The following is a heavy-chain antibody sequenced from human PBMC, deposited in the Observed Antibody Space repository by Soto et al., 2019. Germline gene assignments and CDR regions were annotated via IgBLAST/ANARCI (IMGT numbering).Heavy chain of an antibody. Sequence: QVQLVQSGAEVKKPGSSVKVSCKASGGTSRSLSITWVRQAPGQGLEWMGGITPLFVIPNYPQKFQGSLTITANKSTGAAYLELSSLRSEDTAVYYCARDTHSAGGWFDTWGRGTLVTVSS. J-gene: IGHJ5*02. CDR3: ARDTHSAGGWFDT. V-gene: IGHV1-69*17. CDR1: GGTSRSLS. D-gene: IGHD2-15*01. CDR2: ITPLFVIP.